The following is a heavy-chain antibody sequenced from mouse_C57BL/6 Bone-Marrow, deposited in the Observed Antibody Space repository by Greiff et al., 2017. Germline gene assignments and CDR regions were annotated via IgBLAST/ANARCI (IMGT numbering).Heavy chain of an antibody. J-gene: IGHJ4*01. Sequence: QVHVKQSGAELARPGASVKLSCKASGYTFTSYGISWVKQRTGQGLEWIGEIYPRSGNTYYNEKFKGKATLTADKSSSTAYMELRSLTSEDSAVYFCARGYYYGSSLTMDYWGQGTSVTASS. V-gene: IGHV1-81*01. D-gene: IGHD1-1*01. CDR1: GYTFTSYG. CDR3: ARGYYYGSSLTMDY. CDR2: IYPRSGNT.